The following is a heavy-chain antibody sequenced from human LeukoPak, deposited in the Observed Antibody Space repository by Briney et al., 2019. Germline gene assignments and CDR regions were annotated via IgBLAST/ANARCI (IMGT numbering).Heavy chain of an antibody. J-gene: IGHJ4*02. CDR1: GFTFDDYG. D-gene: IGHD3-10*01. CDR3: AKDIGPLWFGD. V-gene: IGHV3-23*01. Sequence: GGSLRLSCAASGFTFDDYGMSWVRQAPGKGLEWVSAISGSGVSTHYADSVKGRFTISRDNSKNTVYLQMNSLRAEDTAVYYCAKDIGPLWFGDWGQGTLVTVSS. CDR2: ISGSGVST.